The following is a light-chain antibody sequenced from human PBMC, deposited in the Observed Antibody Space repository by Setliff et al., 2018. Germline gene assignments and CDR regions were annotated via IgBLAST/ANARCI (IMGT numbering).Light chain of an antibody. CDR1: SSDVGGYNY. J-gene: IGLJ2*01. V-gene: IGLV2-23*02. CDR3: CSYAGSSTL. CDR2: DVS. Sequence: QSVLTQPASVSGSPGQSITISCTGTSSDVGGYNYVSWYQQHPGKAPKLMIYDVSKRPSGVSNRFSGSKSGNTASLTISGLQAKDEADYYCCSYAGSSTLFGGGTKVTVL.